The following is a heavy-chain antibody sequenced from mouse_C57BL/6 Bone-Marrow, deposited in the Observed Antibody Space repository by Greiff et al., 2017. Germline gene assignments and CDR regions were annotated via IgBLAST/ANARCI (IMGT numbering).Heavy chain of an antibody. V-gene: IGHV1-82*01. Sequence: VQLKESGPELVKPGASVKISCKASGYAFSSSWMNWVKQRPGKGLEWIGRIYPGDGDTNYNGTFKGKATLTADKSSSTAYMQLSSLTAEDSAVYYCARCGYLDYWGQGTTLTVSS. J-gene: IGHJ2*01. CDR2: IYPGDGDT. CDR1: GYAFSSSW. CDR3: ARCGYLDY.